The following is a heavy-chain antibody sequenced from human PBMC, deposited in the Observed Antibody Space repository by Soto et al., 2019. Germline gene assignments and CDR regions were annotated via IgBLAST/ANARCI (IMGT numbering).Heavy chain of an antibody. J-gene: IGHJ4*02. CDR1: GYTFSKYD. D-gene: IGHD3-3*01. Sequence: ASVKVSCKTSGYTFSKYDISWVRQAPGQGLEWMGLISANSGRANYAQKLQGRVAMTTDTSTSTAYMELRSLRSDDTAVYYCVRQYYDFWTDFPDFDYWGQGTLVTVSS. CDR3: VRQYYDFWTDFPDFDY. V-gene: IGHV1-18*01. CDR2: ISANSGRA.